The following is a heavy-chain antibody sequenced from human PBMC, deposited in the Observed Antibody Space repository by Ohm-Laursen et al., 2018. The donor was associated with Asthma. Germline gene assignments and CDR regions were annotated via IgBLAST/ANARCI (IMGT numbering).Heavy chain of an antibody. CDR2: ISGSGGRT. CDR3: ATWTGNYPLDV. V-gene: IGHV3-23*01. CDR1: GFTFSNQA. D-gene: IGHD3/OR15-3a*01. J-gene: IGHJ6*02. Sequence: SLRLSCAASGFTFSNQAMSWVRQAPGKGLEWVSAISGSGGRTYYADSVKGRFTISRDNSKNTLYLLLNSLRADDTAVYYCATWTGNYPLDVWGQGTKATVSS.